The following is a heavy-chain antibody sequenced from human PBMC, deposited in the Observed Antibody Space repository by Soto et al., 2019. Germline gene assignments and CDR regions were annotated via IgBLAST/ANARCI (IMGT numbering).Heavy chain of an antibody. J-gene: IGHJ6*02. CDR2: ISGYNGDT. CDR1: GYTFTRYG. Sequence: QGQLVQSGAEVKKPGASVKVSCKASGYTFTRYGISWVRQAPGQGLEWMGWISGYNGDTKYAQKFQGRVTMTVDTSTTTAYMELRTLTSDDRTVYYCAKNAHPPYYYYGMDVWGHGNTVTVSS. CDR3: AKNAHPPYYYYGMDV. V-gene: IGHV1-18*01.